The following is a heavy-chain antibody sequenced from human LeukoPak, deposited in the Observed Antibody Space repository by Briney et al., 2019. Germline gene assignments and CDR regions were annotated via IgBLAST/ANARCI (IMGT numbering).Heavy chain of an antibody. D-gene: IGHD2-15*01. V-gene: IGHV3-48*01. CDR1: GFTFSSYT. Sequence: GGSLRLSCAASGFTFSSYTMNWVRQAPGKGLDWVSYISSSGRTIYYADSVKGRFTISRDNAKNSLYPQMNSLRVEDTAVYYCASSMPYVVVVDHDYMDVWGKGTTVTVSS. CDR2: ISSSGRTI. J-gene: IGHJ6*03. CDR3: ASSMPYVVVVDHDYMDV.